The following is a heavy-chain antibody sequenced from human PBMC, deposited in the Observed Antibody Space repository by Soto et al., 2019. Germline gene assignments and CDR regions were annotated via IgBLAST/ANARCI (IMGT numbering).Heavy chain of an antibody. CDR1: GGSISSRSYY. V-gene: IGHV4-39*07. CDR2: IYYRGST. Sequence: PSETLSLTCTVSGGSISSRSYYWGWIRQHPGKGREWIGSIYYRGSTYYNPSLKSRVTISVDTSKNQFSLKLSSVTAADTAVYYCARGYEGIAAAGFYYYYYMDAWGKGTTVTVSS. D-gene: IGHD6-13*01. CDR3: ARGYEGIAAAGFYYYYYMDA. J-gene: IGHJ6*03.